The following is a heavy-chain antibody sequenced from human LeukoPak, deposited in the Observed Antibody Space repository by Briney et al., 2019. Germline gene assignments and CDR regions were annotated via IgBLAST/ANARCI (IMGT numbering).Heavy chain of an antibody. V-gene: IGHV3-33*01. D-gene: IGHD1-26*01. CDR1: GFTFSSYG. J-gene: IGHJ4*02. CDR2: IWYDGSNK. CDR3: ARDPRLKYSGSSYYFDY. Sequence: GGSLSLSCAASGFTFSSYGMHWVRQAPGKGLEWVAVIWYDGSNKYYADSVKGRFTTSRDNSKNTLYLQMNSLRAEDTAVYYCARDPRLKYSGSSYYFDYWGQGTLVTVSS.